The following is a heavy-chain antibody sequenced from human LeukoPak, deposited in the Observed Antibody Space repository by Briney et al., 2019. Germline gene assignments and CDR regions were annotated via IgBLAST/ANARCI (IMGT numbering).Heavy chain of an antibody. CDR2: IRYDGSDK. Sequence: PGGSLRLSCGASGFTVSNYGMHWVRQAPGKGLEWVAFIRYDGSDKYYIDSVKGRFTISRGNSKNTVYLQMNSLRGDSAVYYCAKDRYCSRSSCYDLGFDYWGQGTLVTVSS. D-gene: IGHD2-2*01. J-gene: IGHJ4*02. CDR3: AKDRYCSRSSCYDLGFDY. CDR1: GFTVSNYG. V-gene: IGHV3-30*02.